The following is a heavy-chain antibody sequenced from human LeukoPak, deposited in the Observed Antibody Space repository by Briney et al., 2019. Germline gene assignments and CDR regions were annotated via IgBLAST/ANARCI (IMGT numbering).Heavy chain of an antibody. CDR1: GYTFTGYY. Sequence: ASVKVSCKASGYTFTGYYMHWVRQAPAQGLEWMGWINPNSGGTNYAQKFQGRVTMTRDTSISTAYMELSRLRSDDTAVYYCARVQRVATVVTYYFDYWGQGTLVTVSS. J-gene: IGHJ4*02. V-gene: IGHV1-2*02. CDR2: INPNSGGT. CDR3: ARVQRVATVVTYYFDY. D-gene: IGHD4-23*01.